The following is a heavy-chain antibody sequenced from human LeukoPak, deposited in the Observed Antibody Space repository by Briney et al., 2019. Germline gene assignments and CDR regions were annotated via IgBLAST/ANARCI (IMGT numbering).Heavy chain of an antibody. Sequence: PGGSLRLSCAASGFTFSSYWMSWVRQAPGKGLEWVANIKQDGSEKYYVDSVKGRFTIFRDNAKNSLYLQMNSLRAEDTAVYYCARGSGYRYFDYWGQGTLVTVSS. V-gene: IGHV3-7*01. CDR1: GFTFSSYW. D-gene: IGHD3-3*01. CDR2: IKQDGSEK. J-gene: IGHJ4*02. CDR3: ARGSGYRYFDY.